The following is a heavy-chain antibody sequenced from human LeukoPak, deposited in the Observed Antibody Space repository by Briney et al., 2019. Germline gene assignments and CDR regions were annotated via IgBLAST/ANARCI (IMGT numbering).Heavy chain of an antibody. D-gene: IGHD2-15*01. CDR2: ISGSGGST. J-gene: IGHJ4*02. Sequence: GGSLRLSCAASGFTFSNYGMTWVRQAPGKGLEWVSAISGSGGSTYYADSVKGRFTISRDNSKNTLYLQMNSLRAEDTAVYYCAKDRGYCSGGGCYLDYWGQGTLVTVSS. V-gene: IGHV3-23*01. CDR1: GFTFSNYG. CDR3: AKDRGYCSGGGCYLDY.